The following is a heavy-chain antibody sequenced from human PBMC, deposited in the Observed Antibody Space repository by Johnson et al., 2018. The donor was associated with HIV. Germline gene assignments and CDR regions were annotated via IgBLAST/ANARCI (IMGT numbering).Heavy chain of an antibody. CDR1: GFTFSSYA. V-gene: IGHV3-30*04. J-gene: IGHJ3*02. CDR2: ISYDGSNI. CDR3: ARETGDDAFDI. D-gene: IGHD7-27*01. Sequence: QVQLVESGGGVVQPGRSLRLSCAASGFTFSSYAMHWVRQAPGKWLEWVAFISYDGSNIYYADSVKGRFTISRDNSKNTLYLQMNSLRAEDTAVYYCARETGDDAFDIWGQGTMVTVSS.